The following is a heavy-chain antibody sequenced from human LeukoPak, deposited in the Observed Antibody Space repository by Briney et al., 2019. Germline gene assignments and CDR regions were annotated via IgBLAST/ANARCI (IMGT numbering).Heavy chain of an antibody. CDR1: GGSISSYY. Sequence: SETLSLTCTVSGGSISSYYWSWIRQPPGKGLEWIGYIYYSGSTNYNPSLKSRVTISVDTSMNQSSLKLSSVTAADTAVYYCARVRGSSSGAMVDYWGRGTLVTVSS. CDR2: IYYSGST. V-gene: IGHV4-59*01. J-gene: IGHJ4*02. CDR3: ARVRGSSSGAMVDY. D-gene: IGHD6-6*01.